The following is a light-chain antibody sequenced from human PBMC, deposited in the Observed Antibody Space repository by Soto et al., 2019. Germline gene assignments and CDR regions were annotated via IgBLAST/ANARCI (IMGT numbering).Light chain of an antibody. V-gene: IGKV1-5*03. CDR1: QTISSW. CDR3: QHYNSYSEA. CDR2: KAS. Sequence: DIQMTQSPSTLSGSVGDRVTITCRASQTISSWLAWYQQKPGKAPKLLIYKASTLKSGVPSRFSVSASGTEFTLTISSLQPDDFATYYCQHYNSYSEAFGQGTKVDIK. J-gene: IGKJ1*01.